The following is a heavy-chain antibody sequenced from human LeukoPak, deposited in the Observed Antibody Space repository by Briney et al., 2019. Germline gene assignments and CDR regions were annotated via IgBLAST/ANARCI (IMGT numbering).Heavy chain of an antibody. D-gene: IGHD4-23*01. CDR1: GFTFSTYS. CDR2: ISSSSSYI. Sequence: KTGGSLRLSCAASGFTFSTYSMNWVRQAPGKGLEWVSSISSSSSYIYYADSVKGRFTISRDNAKNSLYLQMNSLRAEDTAVYYCARDHGVRWPFWYFDLWGRGTLVTVSS. CDR3: ARDHGVRWPFWYFDL. J-gene: IGHJ2*01. V-gene: IGHV3-21*01.